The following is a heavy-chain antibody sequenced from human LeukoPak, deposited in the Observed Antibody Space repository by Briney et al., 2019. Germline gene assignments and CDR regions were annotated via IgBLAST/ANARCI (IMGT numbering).Heavy chain of an antibody. CDR2: IFYSGST. Sequence: PLETLSLTCTVSAGSISGYYWSWIRQPPGKGLEWIGFIFYSGSTNYSPSLMTRVTISVDTSKNQFALKLSSVTAADTAVYYCARSKTGIFDYWGQGILVTVSS. V-gene: IGHV4-59*08. CDR3: ARSKTGIFDY. D-gene: IGHD7-27*01. CDR1: AGSISGYY. J-gene: IGHJ4*02.